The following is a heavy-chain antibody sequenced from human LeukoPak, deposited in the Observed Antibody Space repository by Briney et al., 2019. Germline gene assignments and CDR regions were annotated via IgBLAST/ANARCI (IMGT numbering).Heavy chain of an antibody. D-gene: IGHD3-22*01. CDR1: GYTFTGYY. Sequence: EASVKVSCKASGYTFTGYYMHWVRQAPGQGLEWMGWINPNSGGTNYAQKFQGRVTMTRDTSISTAYMELSRLRSDDTAMYYCARVVEAYYYDSSGSEALDYWGQGTLVTVSS. V-gene: IGHV1-2*02. J-gene: IGHJ4*02. CDR3: ARVVEAYYYDSSGSEALDY. CDR2: INPNSGGT.